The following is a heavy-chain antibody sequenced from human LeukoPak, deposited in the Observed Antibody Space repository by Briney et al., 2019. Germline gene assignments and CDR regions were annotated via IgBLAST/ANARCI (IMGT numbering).Heavy chain of an antibody. V-gene: IGHV4-34*01. CDR3: ARGLISGGWTRANDAFDI. CDR1: GGSFSNYY. J-gene: IGHJ3*02. D-gene: IGHD6-19*01. Sequence: SETLSLTCAGYGGSFSNYYWSWIRQPPGKGLEWIGEINHSGSTNYNPSLKSRVTISGDTSKNQFSLRLSSVTAADTAVYYCARGLISGGWTRANDAFDIWGQGTMVTVSS. CDR2: INHSGST.